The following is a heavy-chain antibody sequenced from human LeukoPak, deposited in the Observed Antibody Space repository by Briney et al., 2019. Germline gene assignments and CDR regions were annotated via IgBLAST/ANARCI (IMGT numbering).Heavy chain of an antibody. V-gene: IGHV1-24*01. J-gene: IGHJ4*02. CDR1: GYTLTELS. Sequence: EASVKVSCKVSGYTLTELSMHWVRQAPGKGLEWMGGFDPEDGETIYAQKFQGRVTMTEDTSTDTAYMELSSLRSEDTAVYYCATGPPKVAARLRYWGQGTLVTVSS. CDR3: ATGPPKVAARLRY. D-gene: IGHD6-6*01. CDR2: FDPEDGET.